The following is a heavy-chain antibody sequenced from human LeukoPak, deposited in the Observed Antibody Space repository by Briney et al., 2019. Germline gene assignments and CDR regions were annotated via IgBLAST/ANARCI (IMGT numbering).Heavy chain of an antibody. J-gene: IGHJ5*02. CDR2: IYPGDSDT. CDR3: ARHTLYDWFDP. CDR1: GYSFTSYW. Sequence: GESLKISCKGSGYSFTSYWIVWVRQMPGKGLEWMGIIYPGDSDTRYSPSFQGQVTISADKSISTDYLQWSSLKASDTSMYYCARHTLYDWFDPWGQGTLVTVSS. V-gene: IGHV5-51*01. D-gene: IGHD3-16*01.